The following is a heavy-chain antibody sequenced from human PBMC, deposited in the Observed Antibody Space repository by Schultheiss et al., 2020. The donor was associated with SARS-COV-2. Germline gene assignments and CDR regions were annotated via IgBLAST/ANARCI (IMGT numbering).Heavy chain of an antibody. D-gene: IGHD6-6*01. CDR2: ISDSGGTT. Sequence: GESLKISCAASGFTFSNYAMSWVRQAPGKGLEWVSAISDSGGTTYYADSVKGRFTISRDNSKNTLYLQMNSLRAEDTAVYYCAKDWGGSSPYYFDYWGQGTLVTVSS. CDR1: GFTFSNYA. V-gene: IGHV3-23*01. J-gene: IGHJ4*02. CDR3: AKDWGGSSPYYFDY.